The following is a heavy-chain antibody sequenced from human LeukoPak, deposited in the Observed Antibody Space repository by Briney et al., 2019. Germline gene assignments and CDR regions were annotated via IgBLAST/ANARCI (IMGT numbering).Heavy chain of an antibody. Sequence: NPSETLSLTCTVSGGSISSYYWSWIRQPPGKGLGWIGYIYYSGSTNYNPSLKSRVTISVDTSKNQFSLKLSSVTAADTAVYYCARDGYNYGPGIYYYYYGMDVWGQGTTVTVSS. CDR1: GGSISSYY. V-gene: IGHV4-59*01. J-gene: IGHJ6*02. D-gene: IGHD5-24*01. CDR2: IYYSGST. CDR3: ARDGYNYGPGIYYYYYGMDV.